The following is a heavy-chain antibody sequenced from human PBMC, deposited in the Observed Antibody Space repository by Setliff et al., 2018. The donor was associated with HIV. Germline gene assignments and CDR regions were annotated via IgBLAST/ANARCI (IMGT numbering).Heavy chain of an antibody. CDR2: ISVYNGNT. Sequence: RASVKVSCKASTYTFSSYVINWVRQAPGQGLEWMGRISVYNGNTIYAQKPQGRVIMTTDTSTSTAYMELRSLRSDDTAMYYCATQRDIVMVPGQGGFDIWAQGTMVTVSS. D-gene: IGHD2-2*01. V-gene: IGHV1-18*01. CDR3: ATQRDIVMVPGQGGFDI. J-gene: IGHJ3*02. CDR1: TYTFSSYV.